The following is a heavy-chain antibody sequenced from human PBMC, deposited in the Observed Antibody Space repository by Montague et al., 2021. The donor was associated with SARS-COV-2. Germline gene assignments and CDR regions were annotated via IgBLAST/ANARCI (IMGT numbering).Heavy chain of an antibody. V-gene: IGHV4-38-2*02. CDR1: GYSISSGYY. CDR3: ARSQDCSTTSCHFDY. D-gene: IGHD2-2*01. J-gene: IGHJ4*02. Sequence: SDTLSLTCTVSGYSISSGYYWGWIRQPPGKGLEWIGSIYHSGSTYYNPSLKSRVTISVDTSKNQFSLKLSSVTAADTAVYYCARSQDCSTTSCHFDYWGQGTLVTVFS. CDR2: IYHSGST.